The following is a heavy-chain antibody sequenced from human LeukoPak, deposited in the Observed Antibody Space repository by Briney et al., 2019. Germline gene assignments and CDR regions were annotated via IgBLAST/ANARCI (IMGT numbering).Heavy chain of an antibody. J-gene: IGHJ1*01. D-gene: IGHD3-22*01. CDR1: GFTFSTYW. CDR2: IKSDGST. V-gene: IGHV3-74*01. CDR3: ARAPSEIGGYYPEYFRH. Sequence: GGSLRLSCAASGFTFSTYWMHWVRQLPGKGLVWVSRIKSDGSTNYADSVKGRFTISRDNAKNTVSLQMNSLRPEDTGVYYCARAPSEIGGYYPEYFRHWGQGTLVTVSS.